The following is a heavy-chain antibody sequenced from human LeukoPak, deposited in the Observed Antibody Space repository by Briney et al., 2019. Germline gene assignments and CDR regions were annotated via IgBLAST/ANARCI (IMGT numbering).Heavy chain of an antibody. Sequence: ASVKVSCKASGYTFTGYYMHWVRQAPGQGLEWMGWINPNSGNTNYAQKLQGRVTMTTDTSTSTAYMELRSLRSDDTAVYYCARFHYYGSGSYGVPFDYWGQGTLVTVSS. CDR3: ARFHYYGSGSYGVPFDY. CDR1: GYTFTGYY. V-gene: IGHV1-18*04. CDR2: INPNSGNT. D-gene: IGHD3-10*01. J-gene: IGHJ4*02.